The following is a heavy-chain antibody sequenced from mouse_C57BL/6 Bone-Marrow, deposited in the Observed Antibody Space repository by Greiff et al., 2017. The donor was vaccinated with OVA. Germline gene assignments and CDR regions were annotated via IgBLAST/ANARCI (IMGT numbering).Heavy chain of an antibody. CDR1: GYTFTDYY. V-gene: IGHV1-26*01. J-gene: IGHJ3*01. CDR3: ARGVFLAY. Sequence: EVQLQQSGPELVKPGASVKISCKASGYTFTDYYMNWVKQSHGKSLEWIGDINPNNGGTSYNQKFKGKATLTVDKSSNTAYMELRSLTSEDSAVYYCARGVFLAYWGQGTLVTVSA. CDR2: INPNNGGT.